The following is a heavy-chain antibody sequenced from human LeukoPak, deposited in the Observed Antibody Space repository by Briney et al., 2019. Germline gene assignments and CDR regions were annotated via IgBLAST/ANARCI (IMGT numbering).Heavy chain of an antibody. Sequence: GSLRLSCAASGFTFSSYSMNWVRQAPGKGLEWVSSISSSSSYIYYADSVKGRFTISRDNAKNSLYLQMNSLRAEDTAVYYCARDLGIAVAFNFGAFDIWGQGTMVTVSS. V-gene: IGHV3-21*01. CDR2: ISSSSSYI. J-gene: IGHJ3*02. CDR3: ARDLGIAVAFNFGAFDI. D-gene: IGHD6-19*01. CDR1: GFTFSSYS.